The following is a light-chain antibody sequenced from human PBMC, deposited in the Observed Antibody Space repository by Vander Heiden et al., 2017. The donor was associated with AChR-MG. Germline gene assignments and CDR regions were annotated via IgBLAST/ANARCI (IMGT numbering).Light chain of an antibody. V-gene: IGKV3-15*01. CDR3: QQYNYWPPYT. CDR1: QSVSSN. J-gene: IGKJ2*01. Sequence: EIVMTQSPDTLSVSPGESATLSCRASQSVSSNLAWYQQKPGQAPRLLIYGASTRATGIPARFSGSGSGTEFTLTISSLQSEDFAVYYCQQYNYWPPYTFGQGTKLEIK. CDR2: GAS.